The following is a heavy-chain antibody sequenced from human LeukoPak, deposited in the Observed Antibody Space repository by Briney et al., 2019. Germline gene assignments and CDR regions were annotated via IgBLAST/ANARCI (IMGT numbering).Heavy chain of an antibody. CDR1: GFTFSSHT. CDR2: ISGGGDST. CDR3: AKDRAQQLVLDF. J-gene: IGHJ4*02. D-gene: IGHD6-13*01. V-gene: IGHV3-23*01. Sequence: GGSLRLSCAASGFTFSSHTMKWVRQAPGRGLEWVSAISGGGDSTSYADSVKGRFTISRDNSKNTLYLQMNSLRAEDTAVYYCAKDRAQQLVLDFWGQGTLVTVSS.